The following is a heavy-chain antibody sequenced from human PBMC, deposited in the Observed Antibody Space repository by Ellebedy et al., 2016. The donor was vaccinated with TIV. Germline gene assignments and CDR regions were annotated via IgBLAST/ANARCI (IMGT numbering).Heavy chain of an antibody. D-gene: IGHD2/OR15-2a*01. Sequence: GESLKISXAASGFTFDSSAMHWVRQAPGKGLEWVAVISYDGDKTYYADSVKGRFIISRDNSQNTLYLQMNRLRGDDMAVYYCARDGSRDDYYPYFSYYFDHWGQGTLVTVSQFYYGMDVWGQGTTVTVSS. CDR1: GFTFDSSA. CDR3: ARDGSRDDYYPYFSYYFDHWGQGTLVTVSQFYYGMDV. J-gene: IGHJ6*02. CDR2: ISYDGDKT. V-gene: IGHV3-30*04.